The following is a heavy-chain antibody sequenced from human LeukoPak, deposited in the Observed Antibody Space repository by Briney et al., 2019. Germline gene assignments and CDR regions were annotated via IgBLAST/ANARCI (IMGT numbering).Heavy chain of an antibody. CDR3: ARECSMTCRPFVSNDY. Sequence: DPSETLSLTCTVSGGSITSFYWSWIRQPAGKGLEWIGRIHTSGNTDYNPSLKSRVTMSIDTSKNQFSLDLRSVTAADTAVYFCARECSMTCRPFVSNDYWGQGTLVTVSS. J-gene: IGHJ4*02. D-gene: IGHD3-10*02. CDR1: GGSITSFY. V-gene: IGHV4-4*07. CDR2: IHTSGNT.